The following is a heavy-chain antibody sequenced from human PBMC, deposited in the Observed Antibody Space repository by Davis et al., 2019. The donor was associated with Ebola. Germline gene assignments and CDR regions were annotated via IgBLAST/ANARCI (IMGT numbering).Heavy chain of an antibody. J-gene: IGHJ6*02. CDR2: INHSGST. CDR3: ARDRRYYYDSSGYYYYYYYGMDV. CDR1: GGSISSSSYY. V-gene: IGHV4-39*07. D-gene: IGHD3-22*01. Sequence: SETLSLTCTVSGGSISSSSYYWGWIRQPPGKGLEWIGEINHSGSTNYNPSLKSRVTISVDTSKNQFSLKLSSVTAADTAVYYCARDRRYYYDSSGYYYYYYYGMDVWGQGTTVTVSS.